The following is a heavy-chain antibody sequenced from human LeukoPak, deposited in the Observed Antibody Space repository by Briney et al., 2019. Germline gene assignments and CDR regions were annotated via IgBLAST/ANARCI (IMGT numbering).Heavy chain of an antibody. J-gene: IGHJ4*02. CDR1: GFTFSSYA. CDR3: AKGGAGDLYYFDY. CDR2: VSASGSTT. D-gene: IGHD4-17*01. Sequence: GGSLRLPCAASGFTFSSYAMNWVRQAPGKGLEWVSTVSASGSTTYSADSVKGRFTISRDNSKNTLYLQMSSLRAEDTAVYYCAKGGAGDLYYFDYWGQGTLVTLSS. V-gene: IGHV3-23*01.